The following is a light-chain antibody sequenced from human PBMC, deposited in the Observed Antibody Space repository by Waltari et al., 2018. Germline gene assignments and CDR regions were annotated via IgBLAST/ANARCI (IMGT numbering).Light chain of an antibody. J-gene: IGLJ3*02. CDR2: GNS. CDR1: SSNIGAGYG. V-gene: IGLV1-40*01. CDR3: QSYDSSLSGWV. Sequence: QSVLTQPPSVSGAPGQRVTISCTGTSSNIGAGYGVYWYQQLPGTAPKLLTYGNSNRPSGVPDRFSGSKSGTSASLAITGLQAEDEADYYCQSYDSSLSGWVFGGGTKLTVL.